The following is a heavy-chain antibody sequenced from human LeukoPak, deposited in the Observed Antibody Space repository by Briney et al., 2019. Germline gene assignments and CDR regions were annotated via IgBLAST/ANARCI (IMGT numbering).Heavy chain of an antibody. CDR3: ARVVGRGSLLYYYFDD. V-gene: IGHV4-59*01. J-gene: IGHJ4*02. CDR2: IDYSGST. Sequence: SETLSLTCTVSGGPISSYYWSWIRQPPGKGLEWIGYIDYSGSTNYNPSLKSRLTMSVDTSKNQFSLRLRSVTAADTAVYYCARVVGRGSLLYYYFDDWGREPWSPSPQ. D-gene: IGHD2-2*02. CDR1: GGPISSYY.